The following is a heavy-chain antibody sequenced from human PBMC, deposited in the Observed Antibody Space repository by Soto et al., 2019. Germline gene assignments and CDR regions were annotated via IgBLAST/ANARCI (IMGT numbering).Heavy chain of an antibody. V-gene: IGHV3-66*01. D-gene: IGHD1-1*01. J-gene: IGHJ4*02. CDR2: IYSGGDT. Sequence: ELQLVATGGGLVQPGGSLRLSCAASGFTVNNNYLRWVRQAPGKGLEWVSLIYSGGDTYYADSVKGRFTISRDNSKNTLYLQMNSLRAEDTAVYYCARDGTYNWVGGQGILVTVSS. CDR3: ARDGTYNWV. CDR1: GFTVNNNY.